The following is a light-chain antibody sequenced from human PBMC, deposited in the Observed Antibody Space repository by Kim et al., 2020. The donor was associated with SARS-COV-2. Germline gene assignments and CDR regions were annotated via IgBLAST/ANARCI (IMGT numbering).Light chain of an antibody. V-gene: IGKV3-15*01. CDR2: DAT. J-gene: IGKJ1*01. Sequence: SPGERATHSCRASQTSNNKLVWYQQKPGQAPRLLIYDATTRATGVPDRFIGSGSETDFTLTISSLQSEDFAVYYCQQSNDWPPLTFGQGTKVDIK. CDR3: QQSNDWPPLT. CDR1: QTSNNK.